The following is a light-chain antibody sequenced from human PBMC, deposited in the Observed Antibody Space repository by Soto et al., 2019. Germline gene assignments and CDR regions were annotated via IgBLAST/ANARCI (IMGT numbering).Light chain of an antibody. CDR1: QSVNTY. CDR3: QSRSSWPPVLT. J-gene: IGKJ4*01. CDR2: DAF. Sequence: EPGLTQSPATLSLSPGERATVSCRASQSVNTYLAWYQQKPCQVPRLLLYDAFNRATGIPARFSGSGSGTGFTLTISSLAPEAFAVYYYQSRSSWPPVLTFGGGTKVEIK. V-gene: IGKV3-11*01.